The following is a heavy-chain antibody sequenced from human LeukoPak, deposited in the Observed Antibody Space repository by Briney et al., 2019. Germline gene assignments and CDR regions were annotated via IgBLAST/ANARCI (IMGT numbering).Heavy chain of an antibody. V-gene: IGHV4-4*07. CDR1: GGSISSYY. CDR2: IYTSGST. J-gene: IGHJ3*02. Sequence: LETLSLTCTVSGGSISSYYWSWIRQPAGKGLEWIGRIYTSGSTNYNPSLKSRVTMSVDTSKNQFSLKLSSVTAADSAVYYCARDGYYYDSSGYCCEAFDIWGQGTMVTVSS. D-gene: IGHD3-22*01. CDR3: ARDGYYYDSSGYCCEAFDI.